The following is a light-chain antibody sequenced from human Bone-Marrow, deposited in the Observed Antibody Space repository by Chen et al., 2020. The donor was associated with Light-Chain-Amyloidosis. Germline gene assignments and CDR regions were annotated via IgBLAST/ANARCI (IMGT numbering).Light chain of an antibody. V-gene: IGLV2-14*01. CDR2: AVT. Sequence: QSALTQPASVSGSPGQSITISCTGTSSDGGGDNHVSWYQQHPDKAPKLMIYAVTNRPSWVPDRFSGSKSDNTASLTISGLQTEDEADYFCSSYTITNTLVFGSGTRVTVL. CDR3: SSYTITNTLV. CDR1: SSDGGGDNH. J-gene: IGLJ1*01.